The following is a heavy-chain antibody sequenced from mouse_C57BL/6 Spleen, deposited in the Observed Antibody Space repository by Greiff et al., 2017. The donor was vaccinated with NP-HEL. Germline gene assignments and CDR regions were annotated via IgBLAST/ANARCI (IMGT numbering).Heavy chain of an antibody. Sequence: QVQLQQSGAELVRPGTSVKVSCKASGYAFTNYLIEWVKQRPGQGLEWIGVINPGSGGTNYTEKFKGKATLTADKSSSTAYMQLSSLTSEDSAVYFCARSPGTTVVATDYWGQGTTLTVSS. V-gene: IGHV1-54*01. J-gene: IGHJ2*01. CDR2: INPGSGGT. CDR1: GYAFTNYL. D-gene: IGHD1-1*01. CDR3: ARSPGTTVVATDY.